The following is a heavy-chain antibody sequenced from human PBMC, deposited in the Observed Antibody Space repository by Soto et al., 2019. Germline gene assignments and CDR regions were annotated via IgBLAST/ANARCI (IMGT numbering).Heavy chain of an antibody. CDR1: RGTFSSYA. CDR2: IIPIFGTA. V-gene: IGHV1-69*05. J-gene: IGHJ5*02. D-gene: IGHD2-2*01. Sequence: GXSEEGSFRASRGTFSSYAITWGRQAPGQGLEWMGGIIPIFGTANYAQKFQGRVTMTTDTSTSTAYMELRSLRSDDTAVYFCAREAFGVHASWFDPWGQGTLVTVYS. CDR3: AREAFGVHASWFDP.